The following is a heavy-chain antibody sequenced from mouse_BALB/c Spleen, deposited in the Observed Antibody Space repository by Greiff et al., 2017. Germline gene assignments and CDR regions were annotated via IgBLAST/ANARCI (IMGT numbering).Heavy chain of an antibody. CDR1: GYSITSDYA. CDR3: ARNYGSRRAY. V-gene: IGHV3-2*02. Sequence: EVQLQQSGPGLVKPSQSLSLTCTVTGYSITSDYAWNWIRQFPGNKLEWMGYISYSGSTSYNPSLKSRISITRNTSKNQFFLQLNSVTTEDTATYYCARNYGSRRAYWGQGTLVTVSA. CDR2: ISYSGST. D-gene: IGHD1-1*01. J-gene: IGHJ3*01.